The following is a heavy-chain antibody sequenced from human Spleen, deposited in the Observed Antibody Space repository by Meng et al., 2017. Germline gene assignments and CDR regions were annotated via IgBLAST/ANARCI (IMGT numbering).Heavy chain of an antibody. D-gene: IGHD3-10*01. Sequence: KVSCKGSGYSFTSYWIGWVRQMPGKGLEWMGIIYPDDSDTRYSPSFQGQVTISADKSISTAYLQWSSLKASDTAMYYCARRTRLSSGSYPYYFDYWGRGTLVTVSS. J-gene: IGHJ4*02. CDR1: GYSFTSYW. CDR2: IYPDDSDT. CDR3: ARRTRLSSGSYPYYFDY. V-gene: IGHV5-51*01.